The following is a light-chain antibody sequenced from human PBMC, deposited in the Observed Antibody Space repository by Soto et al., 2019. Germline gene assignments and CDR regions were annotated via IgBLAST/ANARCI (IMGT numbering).Light chain of an antibody. J-gene: IGKJ2*01. CDR2: GAS. CDR3: QQYGSSPYT. Sequence: EIVLTQSPGTLSVSPGERATLSCRASQTVRSSSLAWYQQKPGQAPRLLIYGASGRATGIPDKFSGSGSGTDFTLTISRLEPADFAVYYCQQYGSSPYTFGQGTKLEI. V-gene: IGKV3-20*01. CDR1: QTVRSSS.